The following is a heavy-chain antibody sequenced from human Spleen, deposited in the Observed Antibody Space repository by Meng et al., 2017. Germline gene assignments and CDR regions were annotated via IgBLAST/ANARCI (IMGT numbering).Heavy chain of an antibody. Sequence: ASVKVSCKASGDTVTAYFIHWVRQAPGQGLEWMGRINPNSGDTDYAQKLQGRVIMARDTSISTVYLQLNRLASDDTAVYYCARGGFSNSFDIWGQGTMVTVSS. V-gene: IGHV1-2*06. CDR3: ARGGFSNSFDI. CDR1: GDTVTAYF. D-gene: IGHD3-3*01. J-gene: IGHJ3*02. CDR2: INPNSGDT.